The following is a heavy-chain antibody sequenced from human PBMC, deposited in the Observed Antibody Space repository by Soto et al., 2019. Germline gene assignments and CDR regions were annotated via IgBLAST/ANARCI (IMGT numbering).Heavy chain of an antibody. CDR3: ARGSYYDSSGYYYSWFDP. Sequence: QVQLVQSGAEVKKPGSSVKVSCKASGGTFSSYAISWVRQAPGQGLEWMCGIIPIFGTANYAQKFQGRVTITADESTSTAYMELSSLRYEDTAVYYCARGSYYDSSGYYYSWFDPWGQGTLVNVSS. CDR1: GGTFSSYA. V-gene: IGHV1-69*12. CDR2: IIPIFGTA. J-gene: IGHJ5*02. D-gene: IGHD3-22*01.